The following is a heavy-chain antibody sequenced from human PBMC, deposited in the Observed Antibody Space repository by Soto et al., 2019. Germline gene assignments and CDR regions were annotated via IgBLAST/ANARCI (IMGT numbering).Heavy chain of an antibody. CDR3: ASDYDFWSGPFDY. V-gene: IGHV3-74*01. CDR1: VFTFSSYW. Sequence: VGSLRLSCAASVFTFSSYWMHWVRQSPGKGLVWVSRINSDGSSTSYADSVKGRFTISRDNAKNTLYLQMNSLRAEDTAVYYCASDYDFWSGPFDYWGQGTLVTVSS. CDR2: INSDGSST. D-gene: IGHD3-3*01. J-gene: IGHJ4*02.